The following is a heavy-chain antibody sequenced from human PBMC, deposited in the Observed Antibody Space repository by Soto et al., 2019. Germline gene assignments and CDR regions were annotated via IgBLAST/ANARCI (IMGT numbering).Heavy chain of an antibody. CDR3: VKDIVAMGGYENFDF. CDR2: ISGSGGST. D-gene: IGHD5-12*01. Sequence: EVQLSQSGGGLVQPGGSLRLSCAASGFTFSNYAMHWVRQAPGKGLEWVSDISGSGGSTYYAESVKGRFTISRDNSKNTLFLQMNRLRVEDTAVYYCVKDIVAMGGYENFDFWGQGTMVTVSS. V-gene: IGHV3-23*01. CDR1: GFTFSNYA. J-gene: IGHJ4*02.